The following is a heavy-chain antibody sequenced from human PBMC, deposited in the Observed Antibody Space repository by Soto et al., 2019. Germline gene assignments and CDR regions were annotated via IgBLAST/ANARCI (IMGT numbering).Heavy chain of an antibody. J-gene: IGHJ6*03. V-gene: IGHV3-23*01. Sequence: GGSLRLSYAASGFTFSSYAMSWVRQAPGKGLEWVSAISGSGGSTYYADSVKGRFTISRDNSKNTLYLQMNSLRAEDTAVYYCAKGSVTIFGVVIMTDYYYYYMDVWGKGTTVTVSS. D-gene: IGHD3-3*01. CDR1: GFTFSSYA. CDR2: ISGSGGST. CDR3: AKGSVTIFGVVIMTDYYYYYMDV.